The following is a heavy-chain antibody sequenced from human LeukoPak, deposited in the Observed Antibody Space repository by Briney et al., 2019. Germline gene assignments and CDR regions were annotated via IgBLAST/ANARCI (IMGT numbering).Heavy chain of an antibody. D-gene: IGHD3-10*01. Sequence: SETLSLTCDVSGFSLSSGYYWGWIRQPPGKGLEWIGSVYHSGTTYYNPSLKSRVAISVDTSKNQFSLKLSSVTAADTAVYYCASYYGSGVSAYNYYGMDVWGKGTTVTVSS. CDR1: GFSLSSGYY. V-gene: IGHV4-38-2*01. CDR3: ASYYGSGVSAYNYYGMDV. J-gene: IGHJ6*04. CDR2: VYHSGTT.